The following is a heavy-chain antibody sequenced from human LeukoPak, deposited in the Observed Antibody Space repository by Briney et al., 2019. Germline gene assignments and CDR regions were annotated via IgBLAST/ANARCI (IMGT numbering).Heavy chain of an antibody. CDR1: GYTFTSYP. J-gene: IGHJ4*02. CDR3: ARGYDYGDYVGDFDY. V-gene: IGHV1-18*01. Sequence: ASVKVSCKASGYTFTSYPISWVRQAPGQGLEWMGCITTYNGNTNYARKLQGRVTMTTETSTRTAYMDLRGLRSDDTAVYYCARGYDYGDYVGDFDYWGQGTLVSASS. D-gene: IGHD4-17*01. CDR2: ITTYNGNT.